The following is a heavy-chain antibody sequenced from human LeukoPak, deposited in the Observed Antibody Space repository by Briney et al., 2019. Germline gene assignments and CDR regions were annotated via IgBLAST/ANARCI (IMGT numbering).Heavy chain of an antibody. J-gene: IGHJ2*01. V-gene: IGHV3-7*03. Sequence: PGGSLRLSCAASGFTFSSYWMSWVRQAPGKGLEWVANIKQDGSEKYYVDSVKGRFTISRDNAKNSLYLQMNSLRAEDTAVYYCAKGSDALFSTYFDLWGRGTLVTVSS. CDR1: GFTFSSYW. CDR3: AKGSDALFSTYFDL. CDR2: IKQDGSEK. D-gene: IGHD2/OR15-2a*01.